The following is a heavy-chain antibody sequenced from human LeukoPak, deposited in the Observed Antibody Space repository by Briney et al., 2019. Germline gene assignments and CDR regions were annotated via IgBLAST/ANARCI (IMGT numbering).Heavy chain of an antibody. CDR3: AKDSARMGGDGSVYS. CDR2: ISYDGSNK. J-gene: IGHJ4*02. Sequence: PGRSLRLSCAASGFTFSSYGTHWVRQAPGKGLEWVAVISYDGSNKYYADSVKGRFTISRDNSKNTLYLQMNSLRAEDTAVYYCAKDSARMGGDGSVYSWGQGTLVTVSS. CDR1: GFTFSSYG. D-gene: IGHD1-26*01. V-gene: IGHV3-30*18.